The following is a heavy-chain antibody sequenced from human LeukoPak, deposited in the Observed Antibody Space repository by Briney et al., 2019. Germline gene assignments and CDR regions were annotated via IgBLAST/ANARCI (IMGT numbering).Heavy chain of an antibody. Sequence: SETLSLTCAVYGGSFSGYYWSWISQPPGKGLEWIGEINHSGSTNYNPSLKSRVTISVDTSKNQFSLKLSSVTAADTAVYYCARKGQQWLVRGPYNWFDPWGQGTLVTVSS. CDR2: INHSGST. J-gene: IGHJ5*02. D-gene: IGHD6-19*01. CDR1: GGSFSGYY. V-gene: IGHV4-34*01. CDR3: ARKGQQWLVRGPYNWFDP.